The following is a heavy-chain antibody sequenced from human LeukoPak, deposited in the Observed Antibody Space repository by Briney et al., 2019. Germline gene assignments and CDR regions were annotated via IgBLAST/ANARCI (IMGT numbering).Heavy chain of an antibody. CDR2: IYYSGST. Sequence: SETLSLTCTVSGGSISSHYWSWIRQPPGKGLEWIGYIYYSGSTKYNPSLKSRVTISVDTSESQFSLKLSSVTAADTAVYYCARDLNSNYEHWFDPWGQGTLVTVSS. CDR3: ARDLNSNYEHWFDP. CDR1: GGSISSHY. D-gene: IGHD4-11*01. V-gene: IGHV4-59*11. J-gene: IGHJ5*02.